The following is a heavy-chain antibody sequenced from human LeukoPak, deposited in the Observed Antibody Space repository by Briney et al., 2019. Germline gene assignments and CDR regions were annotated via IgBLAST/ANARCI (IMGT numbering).Heavy chain of an antibody. Sequence: GGSLRLSCTASEFTFNTYGMHWVRQAPGKGPEPVAHIWHDGSNEDYADSVRGRFAISRDNSKYTLYLQMNSLRVEDTAVYYCARGTTSEVTAGDYWGRGTLVTVSS. CDR1: EFTFNTYG. CDR2: IWHDGSNE. CDR3: ARGTTSEVTAGDY. D-gene: IGHD5-18*01. J-gene: IGHJ4*02. V-gene: IGHV3-33*01.